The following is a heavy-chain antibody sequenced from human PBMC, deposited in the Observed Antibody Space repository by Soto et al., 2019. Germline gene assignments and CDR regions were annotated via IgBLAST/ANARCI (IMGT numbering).Heavy chain of an antibody. CDR3: ARQGIWFGELLSGYYYYGMDV. J-gene: IGHJ6*02. CDR2: INHSGST. V-gene: IGHV4-34*01. CDR1: GGSFSGYY. Sequence: PSETLSLTCAVYGGSFSGYYWSWIRQPPGKGLEWIGEINHSGSTNYNPSLKSRVTISVDTSKNQFSLKLSSVTAADTAVYYCARQGIWFGELLSGYYYYGMDVWGQGTTVTVSS. D-gene: IGHD3-10*01.